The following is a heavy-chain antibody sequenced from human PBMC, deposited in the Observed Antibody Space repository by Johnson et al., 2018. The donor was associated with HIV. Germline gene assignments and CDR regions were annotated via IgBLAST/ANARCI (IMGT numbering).Heavy chain of an antibody. V-gene: IGHV3-30-3*01. J-gene: IGHJ3*02. CDR2: ISYDGSNE. D-gene: IGHD6-19*01. CDR3: ARVRRSGWYDNDAFDI. CDR1: GFTFSSYA. Sequence: QVQLVESGGGVVQPGRSLRLSCAASGFTFSSYAMHWVRQAPGKGLEWVAVISYDGSNEYFADSVKGRFTISRDNFKNTLYLQMNSLRAEDTAVYYCARVRRSGWYDNDAFDIWGQGTMVTVSS.